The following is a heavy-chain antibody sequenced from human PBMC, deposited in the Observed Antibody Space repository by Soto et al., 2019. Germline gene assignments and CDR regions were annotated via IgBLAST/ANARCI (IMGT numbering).Heavy chain of an antibody. V-gene: IGHV4-39*01. Sequence: ETLSLTCTVSGGSISISSYYWGWILQPPGKGLEWIGSIYYSGFTYYNPSLKSRVTISVDTSKNQFSLKLSSVTVADTAAYYCARRLWFGETYYFDYWGQGTLVTVSS. CDR3: ARRLWFGETYYFDY. CDR1: GGSISISSYY. CDR2: IYYSGFT. J-gene: IGHJ4*02. D-gene: IGHD3-10*01.